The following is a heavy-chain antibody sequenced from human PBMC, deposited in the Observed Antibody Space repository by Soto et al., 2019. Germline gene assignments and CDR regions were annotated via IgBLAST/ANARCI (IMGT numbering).Heavy chain of an antibody. CDR3: AKGPLGHLAGPEEGYYYGLDV. CDR1: GFTFSSYA. D-gene: IGHD2-15*01. CDR2: ISGSGGST. J-gene: IGHJ6*02. V-gene: IGHV3-23*01. Sequence: GSLRLSCAASGFTFSSYAMSWVRQAPGKGLEWVSAISGSGGSTYYADSVKGRFTISRDNSKYTLYLQMNSLRAEDTAVYYCAKGPLGHLAGPEEGYYYGLDVWGQGTTVTVSS.